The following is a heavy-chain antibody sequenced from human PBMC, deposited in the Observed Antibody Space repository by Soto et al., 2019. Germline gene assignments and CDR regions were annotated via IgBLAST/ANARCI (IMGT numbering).Heavy chain of an antibody. CDR3: ARGGPTYSYGSFDY. V-gene: IGHV3-11*01. D-gene: IGHD5-18*01. CDR1: GFTFSDYY. J-gene: IGHJ4*02. CDR2: ISSSGSTI. Sequence: GGSLRLSCAASGFTFSDYYMSWIRQAPGKGLEWVSYISSSGSTIYYADSVKGRFTISRDNAKNSLYLQVNSLSAEDTAVFYCARGGPTYSYGSFDYWGQGTLVTVSS.